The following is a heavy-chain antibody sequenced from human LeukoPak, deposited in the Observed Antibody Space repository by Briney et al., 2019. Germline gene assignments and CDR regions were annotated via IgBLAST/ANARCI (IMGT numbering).Heavy chain of an antibody. V-gene: IGHV3-30-3*01. CDR3: ASDSPHYGMDV. Sequence: GRSLRLSCAASGFTFSSYAMHWVRQAPGKGLEWVAVISYDGSNKYYADSVKGRFTISRDNSKNTLYLQMNSLRAEDTAVYHCASDSPHYGMDVWGQGTTVTVSS. CDR2: ISYDGSNK. CDR1: GFTFSSYA. J-gene: IGHJ6*02.